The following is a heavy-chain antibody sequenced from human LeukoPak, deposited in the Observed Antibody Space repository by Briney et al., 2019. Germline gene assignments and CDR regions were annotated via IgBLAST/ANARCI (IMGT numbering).Heavy chain of an antibody. CDR1: GLTFNNYA. Sequence: HSGGSLRLSCAASGLTFNNYAMHWVRQAPGKGLEWVVVIWYDGGNKYYAESVKGRFTVSRDNSKSTLFLQMNSLRAEDTAVYYCARDSLVVAGENYFDYWGQGTLVTVSS. CDR3: ARDSLVVAGENYFDY. V-gene: IGHV3-33*01. J-gene: IGHJ4*02. D-gene: IGHD3-22*01. CDR2: IWYDGGNK.